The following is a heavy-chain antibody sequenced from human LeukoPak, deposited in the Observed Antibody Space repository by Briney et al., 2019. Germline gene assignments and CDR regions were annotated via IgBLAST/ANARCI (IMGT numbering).Heavy chain of an antibody. CDR2: VYHTGAS. CDR3: TRVVNGGHFDY. Sequence: SETLSLTCTVSGGSISSSSYYWTWIRQPPGKGLEWIGYVYHTGASGYHPSLKSRVAMSLDTSKNQVSLNLRSVTAADTAVYFCTRVVNGGHFDYWGQGTLVTDSS. J-gene: IGHJ4*02. V-gene: IGHV4-61*01. D-gene: IGHD2-8*01. CDR1: GGSISSSSYY.